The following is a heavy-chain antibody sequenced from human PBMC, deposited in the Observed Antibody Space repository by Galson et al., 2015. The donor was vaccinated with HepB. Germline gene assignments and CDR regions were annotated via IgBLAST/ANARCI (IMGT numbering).Heavy chain of an antibody. V-gene: IGHV3-21*01. CDR3: ARADDFWSGYFYYYYYGMDV. CDR2: ISSSSSYI. CDR1: GFTFSSYS. J-gene: IGHJ6*02. Sequence: SLRLSCAASGFTFSSYSMNWVRQAPGKGLEWVSSISSSSSYIYYADSVKGRFTISRDNAKNSLYLQMNSLRAEDTAVYYCARADDFWSGYFYYYYYGMDVWGQGTTVTVSS. D-gene: IGHD3-3*01.